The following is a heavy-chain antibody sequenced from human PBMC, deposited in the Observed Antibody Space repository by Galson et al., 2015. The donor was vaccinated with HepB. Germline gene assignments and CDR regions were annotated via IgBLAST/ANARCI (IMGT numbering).Heavy chain of an antibody. V-gene: IGHV5-10-1*01. Sequence: QSGAEVKKPGESLRISCKGSGYSFTSYWISWVRQMPGKGLEWMGRIDPSDSYTNYSPSFQGHVTISADKSISTAYLQWSSLKASDTAMYYCARHARYCSGGSCYSLAFDIWGQGTMVTVSS. J-gene: IGHJ3*02. CDR1: GYSFTSYW. D-gene: IGHD2-15*01. CDR3: ARHARYCSGGSCYSLAFDI. CDR2: IDPSDSYT.